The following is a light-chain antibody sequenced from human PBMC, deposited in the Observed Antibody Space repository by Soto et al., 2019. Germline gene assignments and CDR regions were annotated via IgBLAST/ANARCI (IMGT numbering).Light chain of an antibody. Sequence: EIVMTQSPGTLSVSPGERATLSCRASQSVSDSLAWYQQTPGQAPRLLIYGASTRATGIPARFSGSGAGTEFTLTISSLQSEDLALYYCQQYNNWPPLTFGGGTKVDI. V-gene: IGKV3D-15*01. CDR3: QQYNNWPPLT. CDR1: QSVSDS. J-gene: IGKJ4*01. CDR2: GAS.